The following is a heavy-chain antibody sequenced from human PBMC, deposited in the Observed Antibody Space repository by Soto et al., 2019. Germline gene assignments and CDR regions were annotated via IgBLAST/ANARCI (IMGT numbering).Heavy chain of an antibody. CDR2: INPNSGGT. CDR1: GYTFTGYY. Sequence: ASVKVSCKASGYTFTGYYMYWVRQAPGQGLEWMGWINPNSGGTNYAQKFQGRVTMTRDTSISTAYMELSRLRSDDTAVYYCARARKRLVTIFGVVPPPIDYWGQGTLVTVSS. D-gene: IGHD3-3*01. J-gene: IGHJ4*02. V-gene: IGHV1-2*02. CDR3: ARARKRLVTIFGVVPPPIDY.